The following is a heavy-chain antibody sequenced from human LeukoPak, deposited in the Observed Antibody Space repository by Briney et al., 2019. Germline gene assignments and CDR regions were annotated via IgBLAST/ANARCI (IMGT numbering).Heavy chain of an antibody. CDR1: GFTFSSYS. J-gene: IGHJ4*02. Sequence: GGSLRLSCAASGFTFSSYSMNWVRQAPGKGLEWVSSISSSSSYIYYADSVKGRFTISRDNAKNSLYLQMNSLRAEDTAVYYCARDERGIAVAGTAEYWGQGTLVTVSS. V-gene: IGHV3-21*01. CDR2: ISSSSSYI. D-gene: IGHD6-19*01. CDR3: ARDERGIAVAGTAEY.